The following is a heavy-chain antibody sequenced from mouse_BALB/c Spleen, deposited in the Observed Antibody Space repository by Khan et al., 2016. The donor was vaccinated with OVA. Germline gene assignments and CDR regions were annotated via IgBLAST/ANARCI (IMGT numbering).Heavy chain of an antibody. CDR1: GYTFTSYW. V-gene: IGHV1S41*01. Sequence: DLVKPGASVKLSCRASGYTFTSYWINWIKQRPGQGLEWIGRIAPGSGSTSYNEKLKAKAILTVDKSSRTAYIQLSSLSSEDPAVCFCARSNYYGSGLYAMDYWGQGTSVTGSS. CDR2: IAPGSGST. J-gene: IGHJ4*01. D-gene: IGHD1-1*01. CDR3: ARSNYYGSGLYAMDY.